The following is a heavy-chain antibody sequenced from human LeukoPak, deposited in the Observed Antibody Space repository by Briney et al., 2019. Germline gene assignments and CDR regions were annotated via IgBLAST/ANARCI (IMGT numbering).Heavy chain of an antibody. CDR3: ARVGCSSTSCYSKGNFFDY. V-gene: IGHV1-69*13. Sequence: ASVKVSCKASGGTFSSYTISWVRQAPGQGLEWMGGIIPIFGTANYAQKFQGRVTITADEYTSTAYMELSSLRSEDTAVYYCARVGCSSTSCYSKGNFFDYWGQGTLVTVSS. CDR2: IIPIFGTA. CDR1: GGTFSSYT. D-gene: IGHD2-2*02. J-gene: IGHJ4*02.